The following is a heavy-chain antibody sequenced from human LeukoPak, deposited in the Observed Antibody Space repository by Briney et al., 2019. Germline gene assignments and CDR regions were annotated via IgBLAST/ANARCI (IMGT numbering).Heavy chain of an antibody. D-gene: IGHD3-22*01. CDR2: IWYDGSNK. V-gene: IGHV3-33*01. CDR1: GFTFSSYG. Sequence: GGSLRLSCAASGFTFSSYGMHWVRQAPGKGLEWVAVIWYDGSNKYYADSVKGRFTISRDNSKNTLYLQMNSLRAEDTAVYYCARAVSVGLYDSSGYSAYYMDVWGKGTTVTVFS. CDR3: ARAVSVGLYDSSGYSAYYMDV. J-gene: IGHJ6*03.